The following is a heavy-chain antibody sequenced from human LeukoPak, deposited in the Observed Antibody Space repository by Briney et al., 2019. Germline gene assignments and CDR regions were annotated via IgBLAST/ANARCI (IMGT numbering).Heavy chain of an antibody. Sequence: PGGSLRLSCAASGFTFSSYWMSWVRQAPGKGLEWVANIKQDGSEKYYVDSVKGRFTISRDNSKNMLFLQMNSLRAEDTAVYYCARGGAGVYFFDYWGQGILVTVSS. CDR3: ARGGAGVYFFDY. J-gene: IGHJ4*02. CDR2: IKQDGSEK. D-gene: IGHD6-13*01. CDR1: GFTFSSYW. V-gene: IGHV3-7*03.